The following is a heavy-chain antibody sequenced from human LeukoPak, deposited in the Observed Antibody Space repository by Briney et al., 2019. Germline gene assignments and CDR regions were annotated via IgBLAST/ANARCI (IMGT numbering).Heavy chain of an antibody. V-gene: IGHV3-9*01. CDR1: GFTFDDYA. CDR3: AKDRGGVRGTYLFGY. D-gene: IGHD3-10*01. J-gene: IGHJ4*02. Sequence: GGSLRLSCAASGFTFDDYAMHWVRQAPGKGLEWVSGISWNSGSIGYADSVKGRFTISRDNAKNSLYLQMNSLRAEDTALYYCAKDRGGVRGTYLFGYWGQGTLVTVSS. CDR2: ISWNSGSI.